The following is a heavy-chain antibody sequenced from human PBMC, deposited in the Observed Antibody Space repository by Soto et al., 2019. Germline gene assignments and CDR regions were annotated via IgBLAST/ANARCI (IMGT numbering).Heavy chain of an antibody. V-gene: IGHV3-15*01. D-gene: IGHD3-22*01. Sequence: GGSLRLSCAASGFTFSNAWMSWVRQAPGKGLEWVGRIKSKTDGGTTDYAAPVKGRFTISRDDSKNTLYLQMNSLKTEDTAVYYCTTSYYYDSSGYYFDYWGQGTLVTVSS. J-gene: IGHJ4*02. CDR2: IKSKTDGGTT. CDR1: GFTFSNAW. CDR3: TTSYYYDSSGYYFDY.